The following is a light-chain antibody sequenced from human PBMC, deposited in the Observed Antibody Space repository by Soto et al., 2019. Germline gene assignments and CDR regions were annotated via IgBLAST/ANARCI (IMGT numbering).Light chain of an antibody. CDR1: RSDIGDSNF. V-gene: IGLV2-14*01. J-gene: IGLJ1*01. CDR2: QVN. Sequence: QSVLPQPSSVSGSPGQSVTISCTGPRSDIGDSNFISWYQHSPGKAPRLLIYQVNNRPSGVSGRFSGSKAGNTASLTISGLLDDDEADYFCASFRSGTLLVFGSGPKVTVL. CDR3: ASFRSGTLLV.